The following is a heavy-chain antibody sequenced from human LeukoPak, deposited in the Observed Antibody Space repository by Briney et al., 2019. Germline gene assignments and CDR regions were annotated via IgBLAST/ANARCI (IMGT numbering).Heavy chain of an antibody. CDR3: ARHKGINHPVAWTY. Sequence: SETLFLTSTVAGGCPGGRCTDWGWIRQPPGKGLEWIGSIYYSGSTYYNPSLKSRVTISVDTSKNQCSLRLTSVTAADTAVYYFARHKGINHPVAWTYWAQGTLVTVSS. CDR1: GGCPGGRCTD. D-gene: IGHD2-15*01. CDR2: IYYSGST. V-gene: IGHV4-39*01. J-gene: IGHJ4*02.